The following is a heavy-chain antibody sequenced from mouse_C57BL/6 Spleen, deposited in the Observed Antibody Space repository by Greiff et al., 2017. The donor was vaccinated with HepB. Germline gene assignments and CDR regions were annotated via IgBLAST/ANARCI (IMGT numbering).Heavy chain of an antibody. Sequence: QVQLQQSGAELVRPGASVTLSCKASGYTFTDYEMHWVKQTPVHGLEWIGAIDPETGGTAYNQKFKGKAILTADKSSSTAYMELRSLTSEDSAVYYCTRKGSNYGYFDVWGTGTTVTVSS. D-gene: IGHD2-5*01. J-gene: IGHJ1*03. CDR2: IDPETGGT. CDR1: GYTFTDYE. CDR3: TRKGSNYGYFDV. V-gene: IGHV1-15*01.